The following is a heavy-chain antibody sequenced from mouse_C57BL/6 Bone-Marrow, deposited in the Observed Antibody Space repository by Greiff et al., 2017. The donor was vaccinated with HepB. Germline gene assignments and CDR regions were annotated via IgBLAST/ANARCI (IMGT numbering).Heavy chain of an antibody. CDR1: GYSITSGYY. CDR3: ARDQGGFYGSYFDY. D-gene: IGHD1-1*01. Sequence: EVKLVESGPGLVKPSQSLSLTCSVTGYSITSGYYWNWIRQFPGNKLEWMGYISYDGSNNYNPSLKNRISITRDTSKNQFFLKLNSVTTEDTATYYCARDQGGFYGSYFDYWGQGTTLTVSS. J-gene: IGHJ2*01. V-gene: IGHV3-6*01. CDR2: ISYDGSN.